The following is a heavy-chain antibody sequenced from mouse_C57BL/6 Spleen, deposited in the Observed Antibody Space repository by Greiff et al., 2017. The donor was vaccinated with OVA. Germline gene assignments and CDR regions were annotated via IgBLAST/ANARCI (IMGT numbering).Heavy chain of an antibody. J-gene: IGHJ4*01. CDR3: ARDYGWAMDY. V-gene: IGHV1-61*01. CDR1: GYTFTSYW. CDR2: IYPSDSET. D-gene: IGHD1-1*01. Sequence: QVQLQQPGAELVRPGSSVKLSCKASGYTFTSYWMDWVKQRPGQGLEWIGNIYPSDSETHYNQKFKDKATLTVDKSSSTAYMQLSSLTSEDSAVYYCARDYGWAMDYWGQGTSVTVSS.